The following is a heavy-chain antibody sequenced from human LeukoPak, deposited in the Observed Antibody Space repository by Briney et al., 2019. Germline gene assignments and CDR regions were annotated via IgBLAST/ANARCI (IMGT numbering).Heavy chain of an antibody. CDR2: INHSGST. Sequence: SETLSLTCAVYGGSFSGYYWSWIRQPPGKGLEWIGEINHSGSTNYNPSLKSRVTISVDTSKNQFSLKLSSVTAADTAVYYCARDAGLVRGVNWFDPWGQGTLVTVSS. D-gene: IGHD3-10*01. V-gene: IGHV4-34*01. CDR3: ARDAGLVRGVNWFDP. J-gene: IGHJ5*02. CDR1: GGSFSGYY.